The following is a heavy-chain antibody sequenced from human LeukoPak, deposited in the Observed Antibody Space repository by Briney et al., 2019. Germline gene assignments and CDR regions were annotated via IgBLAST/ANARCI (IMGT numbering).Heavy chain of an antibody. J-gene: IGHJ4*02. CDR3: AKDVHSSGWGVFDY. Sequence: GGSLRLSCAASGFTFSSYGMHWVRQAPGKGLEWVSAISGSGGSTYYADSVKGRFTISRDNSKNTLYLQMNSLRAEDTAVYYCAKDVHSSGWGVFDYWGQGTLVTVSS. CDR2: ISGSGGST. D-gene: IGHD6-19*01. CDR1: GFTFSSYG. V-gene: IGHV3-23*01.